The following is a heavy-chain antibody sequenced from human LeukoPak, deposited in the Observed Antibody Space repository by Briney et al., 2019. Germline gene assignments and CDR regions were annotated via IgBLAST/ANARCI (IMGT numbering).Heavy chain of an antibody. V-gene: IGHV4-59*12. CDR3: ARRSPHDYGGMDV. CDR1: GGSISSYY. D-gene: IGHD4-17*01. CDR2: IYYSGST. J-gene: IGHJ6*02. Sequence: SETLSLTCTVSGGSISSYYWSWIRQPPGKGLEWIGYIYYSGSTNYNPSLKSRDTISVDTSKNQFSLKLSSVTAADTAVYYCARRSPHDYGGMDVWGQGTTVTVSS.